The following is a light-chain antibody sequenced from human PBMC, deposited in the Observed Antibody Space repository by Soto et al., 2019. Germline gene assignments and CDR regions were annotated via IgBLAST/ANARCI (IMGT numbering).Light chain of an antibody. CDR2: DAS. CDR3: QQRINWPYLT. Sequence: EIVLTQSPDTLSLSPGERATLSCRASQSVSGYLGWYQQKPGQAPRLLIYDASNRAYGVPARFRGSGSGTNFTFTIDSLQHDDFAVYYCQQRINWPYLTFGGGTRV. J-gene: IGKJ4*01. CDR1: QSVSGY. V-gene: IGKV3-11*01.